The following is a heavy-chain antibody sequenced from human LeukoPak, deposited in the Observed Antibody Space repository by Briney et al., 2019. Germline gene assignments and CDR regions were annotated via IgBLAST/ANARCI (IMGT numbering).Heavy chain of an antibody. Sequence: SETLSLTCTVSGGSISSSSYYWGWIRQPPGKGLEWIGSIYYSGSTYYNPSLKSRVTISVDTSKNQFSLKLSSVTAADTAVYYCATIGYCSGGSCYSYIWFDPWGQGTLVTVSS. CDR2: IYYSGST. V-gene: IGHV4-39*01. D-gene: IGHD2-15*01. CDR1: GGSISSSSYY. J-gene: IGHJ5*02. CDR3: ATIGYCSGGSCYSYIWFDP.